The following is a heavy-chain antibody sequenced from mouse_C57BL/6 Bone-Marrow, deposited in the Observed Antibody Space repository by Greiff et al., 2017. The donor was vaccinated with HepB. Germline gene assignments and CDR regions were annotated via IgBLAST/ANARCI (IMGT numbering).Heavy chain of an antibody. Sequence: DVKLQESGPGLVKPSQSLSLTCSVTGYSITSGYYWNWIRQFPGNKLEWMGYISYDGSNNYNPSLKNRISITRDTSKNQFFLKLNSVTTEDTATYYCASSPFITTGGQGTLVTVSA. CDR3: ASSPFITT. CDR1: GYSITSGYY. V-gene: IGHV3-6*01. D-gene: IGHD1-1*01. CDR2: ISYDGSN. J-gene: IGHJ3*01.